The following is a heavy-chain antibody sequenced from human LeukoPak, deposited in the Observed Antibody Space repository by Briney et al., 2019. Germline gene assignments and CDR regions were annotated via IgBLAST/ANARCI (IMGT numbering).Heavy chain of an antibody. J-gene: IGHJ4*02. V-gene: IGHV4-59*11. CDR1: GDPISSHY. Sequence: SETLSLACTVSGDPISSHYWSWIRQPPGKTLEWIGYIYYTGNTNYNPSLKSRATISVDTSKNQFSLILSSVTAADTAVYFCARVGVDISSLYFDYWGQGMLVTVSS. CDR3: ARVGVDISSLYFDY. CDR2: IYYTGNT. D-gene: IGHD3-10*01.